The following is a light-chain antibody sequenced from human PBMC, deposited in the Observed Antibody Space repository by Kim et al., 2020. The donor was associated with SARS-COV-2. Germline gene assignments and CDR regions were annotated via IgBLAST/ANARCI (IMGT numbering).Light chain of an antibody. Sequence: SVSPGERATLSCRASQSVSSNLAWYQQKPGQAPRLLIYGASTRATGIPARFSGSGSGTEFTITISSLQSEDFAVYYCQQYNNWPFTFGGGTKLEI. CDR3: QQYNNWPFT. V-gene: IGKV3-15*01. CDR2: GAS. J-gene: IGKJ4*01. CDR1: QSVSSN.